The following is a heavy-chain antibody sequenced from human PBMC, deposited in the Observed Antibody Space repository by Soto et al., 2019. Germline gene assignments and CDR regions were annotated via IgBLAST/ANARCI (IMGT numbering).Heavy chain of an antibody. Sequence: QAQVVQSGAEVRKPGSSVKLSCKASEGTFNSYAIAWVRQAPGQGLEWMGGIIPYYNTLNYAQKFQDRVTITADDSPNTVYMELSSLRSDDTAVYFCAGGASRWYPDFLDAWAQGTLVTVSS. CDR2: IIPYYNTL. J-gene: IGHJ5*02. V-gene: IGHV1-69*01. CDR3: AGGASRWYPDFLDA. D-gene: IGHD6-13*01. CDR1: EGTFNSYA.